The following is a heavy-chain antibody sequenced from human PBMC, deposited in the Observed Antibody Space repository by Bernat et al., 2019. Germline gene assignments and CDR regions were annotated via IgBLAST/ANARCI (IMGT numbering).Heavy chain of an antibody. V-gene: IGHV4-31*03. Sequence: QVQLQESGPGLVKPSQTLSLTCTVSGGSISSGGYYCSWIRQHPGKGLAWIGHIYDSGSTYYNPSINSRVTISVETSKNQFSLKLSAVTAADTAMYYCAKDADWGYRLDYWGQGTLVTVSS. CDR2: IYDSGST. CDR3: AKDADWGYRLDY. J-gene: IGHJ4*02. D-gene: IGHD3-9*01. CDR1: GGSISSGGYY.